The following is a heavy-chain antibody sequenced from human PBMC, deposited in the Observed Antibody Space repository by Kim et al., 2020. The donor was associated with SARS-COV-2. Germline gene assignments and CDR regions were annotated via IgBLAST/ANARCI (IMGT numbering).Heavy chain of an antibody. CDR1: GFTFDDYA. CDR3: AKEGRGFDWLHGMDV. D-gene: IGHD3-9*01. J-gene: IGHJ6*02. CDR2: ISGDGGST. Sequence: GGSLRLSCAASGFTFDDYAMHWVRQAPGKGLEWVSLISGDGGSTYYADSVKGRFTISRDNSKNSLYLQMNSLRTEDTALYYCAKEGRGFDWLHGMDVWGQGTTVTVSS. V-gene: IGHV3-43*02.